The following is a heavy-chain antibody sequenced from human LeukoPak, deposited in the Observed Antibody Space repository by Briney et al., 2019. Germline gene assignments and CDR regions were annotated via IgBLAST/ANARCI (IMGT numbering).Heavy chain of an antibody. V-gene: IGHV4-34*01. CDR1: GVSFSDYF. CDR2: INHSGRT. J-gene: IGHJ6*02. D-gene: IGHD2-2*01. Sequence: SETLSLTCAVYGVSFSDYFWGWIRQPPGKGLEWIGEINHSGRTYYNPSLKSRVTISVDTSKNQFSLNLSSVTAADTAVYYCARDVVVVPAAIHYGMDVWGQGTTVTVSS. CDR3: ARDVVVVPAAIHYGMDV.